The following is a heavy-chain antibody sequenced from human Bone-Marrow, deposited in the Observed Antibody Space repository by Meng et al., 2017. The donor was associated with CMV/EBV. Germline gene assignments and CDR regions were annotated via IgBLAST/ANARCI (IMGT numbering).Heavy chain of an antibody. V-gene: IGHV3-48*04. CDR2: ITDSGSAT. Sequence: GGSLRLSCAASGFIFSNYGMHWVRQAPGKGLEWVSYITDSGSATYYADSVKGRFTISRDNAKNSLYLQMNSLRVEDTAVYYCARDASRSCSGGSCYWFDPWGQGTLVTVSS. D-gene: IGHD2-15*01. CDR3: ARDASRSCSGGSCYWFDP. J-gene: IGHJ5*02. CDR1: GFIFSNYG.